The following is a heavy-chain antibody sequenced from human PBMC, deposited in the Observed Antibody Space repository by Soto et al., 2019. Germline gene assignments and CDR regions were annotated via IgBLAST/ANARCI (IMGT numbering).Heavy chain of an antibody. J-gene: IGHJ6*02. CDR3: ARCRLGIAARPYYYYGMDV. Sequence: QVQLVQSGAEVKKPGSSVKVSCKASGGTFSSYAISWVRQAPGQGLEWMGGIIPIFGTANYAQKFQGRVTITADKSTSTAYMELSSLRSEDTAVYYCARCRLGIAARPYYYYGMDVWGQGTTVTVSS. V-gene: IGHV1-69*06. CDR2: IIPIFGTA. D-gene: IGHD6-6*01. CDR1: GGTFSSYA.